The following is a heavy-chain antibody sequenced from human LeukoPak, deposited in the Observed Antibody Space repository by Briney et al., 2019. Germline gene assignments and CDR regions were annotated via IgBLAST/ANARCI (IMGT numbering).Heavy chain of an antibody. D-gene: IGHD6-19*01. Sequence: GGSLRLSCAASGFTFSSYAMGWVRQAPGKGLAWVSSISSSSSYIYYADSVKGRFTMSRDNAKNSLYLQMNSLPDEDRAVYYCARGPDNYSSGLYYSDYWGQGTLVTVSS. CDR2: ISSSSSYI. J-gene: IGHJ4*02. CDR1: GFTFSSYA. V-gene: IGHV3-21*01. CDR3: ARGPDNYSSGLYYSDY.